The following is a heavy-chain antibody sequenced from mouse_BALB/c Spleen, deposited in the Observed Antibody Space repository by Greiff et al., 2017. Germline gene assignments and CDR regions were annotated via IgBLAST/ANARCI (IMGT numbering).Heavy chain of an antibody. J-gene: IGHJ2*01. V-gene: IGHV5-12-1*01. CDR1: GFAFSSYD. CDR3: ARQFIRDYFDY. Sequence: EVKPMESGGGLVKPGGSLNLSCAASGFAFSSYDMSWVRQTPEKRLEWVAYISSGGGSTYYPDTVKGRFTISRDNAKNTLYLQMSSLKSEDTAMYYCARQFIRDYFDYWGQGTTLTVSS. D-gene: IGHD1-1*01. CDR2: ISSGGGST.